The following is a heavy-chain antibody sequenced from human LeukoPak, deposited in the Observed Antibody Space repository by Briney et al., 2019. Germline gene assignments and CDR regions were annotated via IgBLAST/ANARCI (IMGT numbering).Heavy chain of an antibody. Sequence: SVKVSCKASGGTFSSYAISWVRQAPGQGLEWMGGIIPIFGTANYAQKFQGRVTITADESTSTAYMELSSLRSEDTAVYYCAQGVYDSSGYNYWGQGTLVTVSS. CDR3: AQGVYDSSGYNY. CDR1: GGTFSSYA. D-gene: IGHD3-22*01. J-gene: IGHJ4*02. CDR2: IIPIFGTA. V-gene: IGHV1-69*13.